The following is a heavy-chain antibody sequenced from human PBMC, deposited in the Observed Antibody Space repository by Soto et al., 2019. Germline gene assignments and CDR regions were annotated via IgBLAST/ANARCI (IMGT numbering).Heavy chain of an antibody. J-gene: IGHJ6*02. CDR3: ARARDCYGMDV. Sequence: EVPLVESGGGLVKPGGSLRLSCAASGFTFSSYSMNWVRQAPGKGLEWVSSISSSSSYIYYADSVKGRFTISRDNAKNSMYLQMNSLRAEDTAVYYCARARDCYGMDVWGQGPTVTVSS. CDR1: GFTFSSYS. CDR2: ISSSSSYI. V-gene: IGHV3-21*01.